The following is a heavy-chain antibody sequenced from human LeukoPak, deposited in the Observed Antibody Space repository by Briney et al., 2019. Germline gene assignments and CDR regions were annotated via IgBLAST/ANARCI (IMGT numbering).Heavy chain of an antibody. Sequence: HPGGSLRLSCAASGFTVSSNYMSWVRQAPGKGLEWVSVIYSGGSTYYADSVKGRFTISRDNSKNTLYLQMNSLRAEDTAVYYCARVFYYDSSGYLDYWGQGTLVTVSS. J-gene: IGHJ4*02. CDR2: IYSGGST. CDR1: GFTVSSNY. D-gene: IGHD3-22*01. CDR3: ARVFYYDSSGYLDY. V-gene: IGHV3-53*01.